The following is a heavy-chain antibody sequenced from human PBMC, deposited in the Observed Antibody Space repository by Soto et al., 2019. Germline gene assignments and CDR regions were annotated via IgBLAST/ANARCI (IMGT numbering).Heavy chain of an antibody. CDR3: ARGGTPIEY. J-gene: IGHJ4*02. D-gene: IGHD3-16*01. CDR2: ISAYNGNT. V-gene: IGHV1-18*01. Sequence: QVQLVQSGAEVKKPGASVKVSCKASGYTFTNFGISWVRQAPGQGLEWMGWISAYNGNTNYAQNFQGRVTMTTDTSPSTGYMELRSLRSDETAVYYCARGGTPIEYWGQGTLVTVSS. CDR1: GYTFTNFG.